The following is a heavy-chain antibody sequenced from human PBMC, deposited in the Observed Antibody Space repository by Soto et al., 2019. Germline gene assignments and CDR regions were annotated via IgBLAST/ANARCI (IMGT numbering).Heavy chain of an antibody. CDR1: GGTFSTYT. Sequence: QVQLVQSGAEVKKPGSSVKVSCKASGGTFSTYTITWVRQAPGQGLEWMGRIIPIIGIINYAQKFQGRVTISAEEXXGXSYMELTGLRSDDTAVYYCAGDPDSHYNDSHASSYPWGQGTLVTVSS. CDR2: IIPIIGII. CDR3: AGDPDSHYNDSHASSYP. V-gene: IGHV1-69*08. D-gene: IGHD4-4*01. J-gene: IGHJ5*02.